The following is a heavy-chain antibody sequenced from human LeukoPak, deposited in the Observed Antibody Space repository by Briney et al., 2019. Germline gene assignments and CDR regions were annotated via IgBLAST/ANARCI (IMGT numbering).Heavy chain of an antibody. V-gene: IGHV4-34*01. CDR3: ARGPESSGYYRGRNWFDP. D-gene: IGHD3-22*01. J-gene: IGHJ5*02. CDR2: INHSGST. CDR1: GGSFSGYY. Sequence: SETLSLTCAVYGGSFSGYYWSWIRQPPGKGLEWIGEINHSGSTNYNPSLKSRVTISVDTSKNQFSLKLSSVTAADTAVYYCARGPESSGYYRGRNWFDPWGQGTLVTVSS.